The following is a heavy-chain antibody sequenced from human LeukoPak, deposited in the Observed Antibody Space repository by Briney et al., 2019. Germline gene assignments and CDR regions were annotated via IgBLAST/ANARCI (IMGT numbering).Heavy chain of an antibody. CDR2: TNPNSGGT. CDR1: GYTFTGYY. V-gene: IGHV1-2*02. CDR3: ARRHTNGWYYFDY. Sequence: ASVKVSCKASGYTFTGYYIHWVRQAPGRGLEWMGWTNPNSGGTNYAQKFQGRVTMTRDTSISTAYMDLSRLRSDDTAVYYCARRHTNGWYYFDYWGQGTLVTVSS. J-gene: IGHJ4*02. D-gene: IGHD6-19*01.